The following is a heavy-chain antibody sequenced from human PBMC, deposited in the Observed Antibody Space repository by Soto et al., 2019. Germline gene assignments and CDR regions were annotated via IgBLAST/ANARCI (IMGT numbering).Heavy chain of an antibody. CDR1: GFTFSSYS. V-gene: IGHV3-21*01. CDR3: ARGGNYDFWKGDGSHWFDP. CDR2: ISSSSSYI. D-gene: IGHD3-3*01. Sequence: GGSLRLSCAASGFTFSSYSMNWVRQAPGKGLEWVSSISSSSSYIYYADSVKGRFTISRDNAKNSLYLQMNSLRAEDTAVYYCARGGNYDFWKGDGSHWFDPWGQGTLVTVSS. J-gene: IGHJ5*02.